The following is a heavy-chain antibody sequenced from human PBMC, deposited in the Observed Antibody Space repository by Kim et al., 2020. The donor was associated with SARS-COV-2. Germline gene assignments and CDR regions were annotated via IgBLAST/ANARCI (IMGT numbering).Heavy chain of an antibody. D-gene: IGHD6-13*01. V-gene: IGHV3-33*01. J-gene: IGHJ6*02. CDR1: GFTFSSYG. CDR2: IWYDGSNK. Sequence: GGSLRLSCAASGFTFSSYGMHWVRQAPGKGLEWVAVIWYDGSNKYYADSVKGRFTISRDNSKNTLYLQMNSLRAEDTAVYYCARDEGKVIPMDVWGQGTTVTVSS. CDR3: ARDEGKVIPMDV.